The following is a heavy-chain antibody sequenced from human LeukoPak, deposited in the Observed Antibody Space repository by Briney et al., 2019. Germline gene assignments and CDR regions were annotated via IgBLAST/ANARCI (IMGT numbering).Heavy chain of an antibody. D-gene: IGHD2-21*02. CDR1: GFTFDDYA. Sequence: GRSLRLSCAASGFTFDDYAMHWVRQAPGKGLEWVSGISWNSGSIGYADSVKGRFTISRDNAKNSLYLQMNSLRAEDTALYYCAKGGPRSAQNRLNYFDYWGQGTLVTVSS. CDR2: ISWNSGSI. J-gene: IGHJ4*02. CDR3: AKGGPRSAQNRLNYFDY. V-gene: IGHV3-9*01.